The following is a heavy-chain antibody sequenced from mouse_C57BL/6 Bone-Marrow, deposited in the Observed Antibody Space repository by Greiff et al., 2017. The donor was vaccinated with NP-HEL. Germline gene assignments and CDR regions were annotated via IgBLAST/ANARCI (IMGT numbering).Heavy chain of an antibody. J-gene: IGHJ4*01. CDR2: IYPGSGNT. CDR1: GYSFTSYY. Sequence: QVQLQQSGPELVKPGASVKISCKASGYSFTSYYIHWVKQRPGQGLEWIGWIYPGSGNTKYNEKFKGKATLTADTSSSTAYMQLSSLTSEDSAVYYCARRDSYGSSPGAMDYWGQGTSVTVSS. D-gene: IGHD1-1*01. V-gene: IGHV1-66*01. CDR3: ARRDSYGSSPGAMDY.